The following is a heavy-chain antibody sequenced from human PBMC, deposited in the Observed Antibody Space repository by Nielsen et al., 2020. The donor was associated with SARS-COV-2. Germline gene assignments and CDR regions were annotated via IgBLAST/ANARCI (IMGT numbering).Heavy chain of an antibody. CDR1: GFIFSPYW. V-gene: IGHV3-74*01. J-gene: IGHJ4*02. CDR2: INHDGSTA. Sequence: GESLKISCPASGFIFSPYWIHWVRQSPGKGLEWVSHINHDGSTATYADSVKGRFTVSSDNAKNTVYLQMTSLRAEDTAVYYCARDANIGAAGKLFDYWGRGTRVTIS. CDR3: ARDANIGAAGKLFDY. D-gene: IGHD6-13*01.